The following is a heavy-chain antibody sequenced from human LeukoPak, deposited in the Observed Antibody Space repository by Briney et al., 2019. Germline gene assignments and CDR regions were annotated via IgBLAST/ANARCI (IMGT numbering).Heavy chain of an antibody. D-gene: IGHD3-3*01. CDR2: IRYDGSNK. V-gene: IGHV3-30*02. Sequence: GGSLRLSCAASGFTFSSYGMHWVRQAPGKGLEWVAFIRYDGSNKYYADSVKGRFTISRDNSKNTLYLQMNSLRAEDTAVYYCAKDLPVYDFWSGYFDYWGQGTLVTVSS. CDR1: GFTFSSYG. J-gene: IGHJ4*02. CDR3: AKDLPVYDFWSGYFDY.